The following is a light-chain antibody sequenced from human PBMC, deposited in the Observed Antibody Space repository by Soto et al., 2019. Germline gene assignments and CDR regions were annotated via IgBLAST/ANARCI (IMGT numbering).Light chain of an antibody. CDR2: DVS. Sequence: QSVLTQPASVSGSPGQSITISCTGTSSDVGGYNYVSWYQQHPGKAPKLMIYDVSNRPSGLSNRFSGSKSGNTASLTISGLEAEDEADYYCSLYISSTSYVFGTGTKLTVL. CDR1: SSDVGGYNY. J-gene: IGLJ1*01. V-gene: IGLV2-14*01. CDR3: SLYISSTSYV.